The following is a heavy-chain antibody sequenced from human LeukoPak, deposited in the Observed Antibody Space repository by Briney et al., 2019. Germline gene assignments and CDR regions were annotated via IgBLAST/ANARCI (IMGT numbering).Heavy chain of an antibody. V-gene: IGHV3-48*02. J-gene: IGHJ6*02. CDR3: ARDPGNSGYGMDV. CDR2: ITWTTSI. D-gene: IGHD5-12*01. CDR1: GCSVSTYS. Sequence: GGSLRLSGAVSGCSVSTYSMNWVRQAPGKGLEWVSHITWTTSIYYADSVQGRFTVSRDSAKNSLYLQMNSLRDEDMAVYYCARDPGNSGYGMDVWGQGTTVIVSS.